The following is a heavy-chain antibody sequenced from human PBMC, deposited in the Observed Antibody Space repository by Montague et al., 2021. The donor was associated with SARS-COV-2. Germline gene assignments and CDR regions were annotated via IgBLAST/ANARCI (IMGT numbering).Heavy chain of an antibody. D-gene: IGHD6-13*01. CDR3: ATHRQHHNH. CDR1: GGSIGPFY. CDR2: IFYNGDT. V-gene: IGHV4-59*08. Sequence: SETLSLTCTVSGGSIGPFYWNWIRQTPEKGLEWIGYIFYNGDTNYNPSLKSRVSISVDTSKNQFSLKLIAVTAADTAVYFCATHRQHHNHWGQGAMVAVSS. J-gene: IGHJ5*02.